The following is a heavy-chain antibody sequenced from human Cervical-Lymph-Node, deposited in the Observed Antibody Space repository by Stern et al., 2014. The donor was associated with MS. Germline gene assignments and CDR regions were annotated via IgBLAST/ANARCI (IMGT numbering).Heavy chain of an antibody. CDR2: MSFVGGNK. Sequence: VQLVESGVGVVQPGRSLTLSCAASGFSLSNSGMHWVRQAPGKGLEWVAVMSFVGGNKKYGDSVKGRFSISRDMANNTLFLQMNSLRPEDTAVYYCMGVGDAMHVWGQGTTVIVSS. CDR3: MGVGDAMHV. CDR1: GFSLSNSG. J-gene: IGHJ6*02. V-gene: IGHV3-30*03.